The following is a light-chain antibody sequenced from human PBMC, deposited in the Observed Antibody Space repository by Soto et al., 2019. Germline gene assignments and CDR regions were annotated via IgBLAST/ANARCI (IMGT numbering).Light chain of an antibody. CDR1: QSISGR. Sequence: DIQMTQSPSTLSASVGDRVTITCRASQSISGRLAWHQQKAGEAPKVLIYKTSDLENGVPSRFSGSGSGTDYTLTISSLRPDDSATYYCQQYYRLETFGKGTKLEVK. CDR2: KTS. V-gene: IGKV1-5*03. CDR3: QQYYRLET. J-gene: IGKJ1*01.